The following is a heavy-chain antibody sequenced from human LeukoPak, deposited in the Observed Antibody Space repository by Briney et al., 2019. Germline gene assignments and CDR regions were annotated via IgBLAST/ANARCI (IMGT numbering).Heavy chain of an antibody. D-gene: IGHD1-20*01. J-gene: IGHJ6*02. V-gene: IGHV4-59*01. CDR2: IYYSGST. CDR1: RGSLSSYY. CDR3: ARALRARITGTTASVYGMDV. Sequence: PLETLSLTRTLSRGSLSSYYWSCIRQPPREGLEWIGYIYYSGSTNYNPSLTRRVTISVDTSKNQFSLKLSSVTPAHTPVYYCARALRARITGTTASVYGMDVWVQGTTVTVSS.